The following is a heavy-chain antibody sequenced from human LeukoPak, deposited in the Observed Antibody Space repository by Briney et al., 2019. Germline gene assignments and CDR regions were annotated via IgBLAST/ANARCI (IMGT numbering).Heavy chain of an antibody. Sequence: SETLSLTCAVYGGSFSGYYWSWIRQPPGKGLEWIGEINHSGSTNYNPSLKSRVTISVDTSKNQFSLKLSSVTAADTAVYYCARGYGGPRQSRVHLVWYFDLWGRGTLVTVSS. D-gene: IGHD3-16*01. CDR3: ARGYGGPRQSRVHLVWYFDL. CDR2: INHSGST. CDR1: GGSFSGYY. J-gene: IGHJ2*01. V-gene: IGHV4-34*01.